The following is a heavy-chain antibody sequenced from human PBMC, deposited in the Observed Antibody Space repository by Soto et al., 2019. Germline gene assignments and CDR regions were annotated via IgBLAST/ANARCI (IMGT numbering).Heavy chain of an antibody. J-gene: IGHJ4*02. V-gene: IGHV4-4*02. CDR2: IYHSGST. D-gene: IGHD1-26*01. CDR3: ARDKEGATPLDY. Sequence: QHTGKGLEWIGEIYHSGSTNYNPSLKSRVTISVDKSKNQFSLKLSSVTAADTAVYYCARDKEGATPLDYWGQGTLVTVSS.